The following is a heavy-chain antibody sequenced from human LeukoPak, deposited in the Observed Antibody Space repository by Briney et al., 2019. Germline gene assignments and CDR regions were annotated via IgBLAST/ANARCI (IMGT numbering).Heavy chain of an antibody. CDR1: GGTFSGYA. CDR3: ARAAGPRYCSSTSCRNDYYYGMDV. V-gene: IGHV1-69*06. D-gene: IGHD2-2*01. CDR2: IIPIFGTA. Sequence: ASVKVSCKASGGTFSGYAISWVRQAPGQGLEWMGGIIPIFGTANYAQKFQGRVTITADKSTSTAYMELSSLRSEDTAVYYCARAAGPRYCSSTSCRNDYYYGMDVWGKGTTVTVSS. J-gene: IGHJ6*04.